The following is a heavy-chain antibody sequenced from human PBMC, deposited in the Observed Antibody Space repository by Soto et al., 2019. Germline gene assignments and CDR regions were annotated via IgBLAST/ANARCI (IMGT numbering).Heavy chain of an antibody. CDR2: INHSGST. V-gene: IGHV4-34*01. D-gene: IGHD3-3*01. CDR3: ARGQDFWSGYPFDY. Sequence: SETLSLTCAVYSGSFSGYYWSWIRQPPGKGLEWIGEINHSGSTKYNASLKSRVTISVDRSKNQFSLKLNSVTAADTAVYYCARGQDFWSGYPFDYWGQGTQVTVSS. CDR1: SGSFSGYY. J-gene: IGHJ4*01.